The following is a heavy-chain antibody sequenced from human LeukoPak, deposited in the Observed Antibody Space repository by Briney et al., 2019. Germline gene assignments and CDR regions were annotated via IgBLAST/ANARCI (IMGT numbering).Heavy chain of an antibody. V-gene: IGHV4-59*12. Sequence: PSETLSLTCTVSGGSISSYYWSWIRQPPGKGLEWIGYIYYSGSTNYNPSLKSRVTISVDTSKNQFSLKLSSVTAADTAVYYCARDVVVVVATHVMEGAFDIWGQGTMVTVSS. CDR2: IYYSGST. J-gene: IGHJ3*02. D-gene: IGHD2-15*01. CDR1: GGSISSYY. CDR3: ARDVVVVVATHVMEGAFDI.